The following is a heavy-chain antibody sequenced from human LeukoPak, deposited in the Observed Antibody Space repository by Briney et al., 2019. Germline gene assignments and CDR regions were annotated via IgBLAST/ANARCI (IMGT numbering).Heavy chain of an antibody. CDR1: GGSISSYY. CDR3: ARPMIVGSKGAFDI. Sequence: SETLSLTCTVSGGSISSYYWSWIRQPPGKGLEWIGNIYFTGNTNYNPSLKSRATISVDTSKIQFSLRLDSVTAADTAVYYCARPMIVGSKGAFDIWGQGTMVTVSS. D-gene: IGHD3-22*01. J-gene: IGHJ3*02. CDR2: IYFTGNT. V-gene: IGHV4-59*08.